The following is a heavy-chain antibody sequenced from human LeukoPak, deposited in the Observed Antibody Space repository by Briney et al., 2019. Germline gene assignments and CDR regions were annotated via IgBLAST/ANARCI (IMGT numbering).Heavy chain of an antibody. J-gene: IGHJ2*01. Sequence: GVLRLSCAASGFTFSSYAMSWVRQAPGKGLKWVSAISGSGGSTYYADSVKGRFTISRDNSKNTLYLQMNSLRAEDTAVYYCAKAPTYYYSGGNWYFDLWGRGTLVTVSS. D-gene: IGHD3-10*01. CDR2: ISGSGGST. V-gene: IGHV3-23*01. CDR3: AKAPTYYYSGGNWYFDL. CDR1: GFTFSSYA.